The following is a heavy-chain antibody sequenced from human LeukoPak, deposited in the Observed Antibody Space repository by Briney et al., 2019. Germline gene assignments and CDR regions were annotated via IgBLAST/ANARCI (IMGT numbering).Heavy chain of an antibody. CDR1: GFTVSNNY. Sequence: PGGSLRLSCAASGFTVSNNYMTWVRQAPGKGLEWVSGISGSGPYTFYTDSVKGRFTISRDSSKNTLYLQMNSLRAEDTALYYCAKHGYCSGISCFFDFWGQGTLVTVSS. D-gene: IGHD2-2*03. V-gene: IGHV3-23*01. CDR3: AKHGYCSGISCFFDF. CDR2: ISGSGPYT. J-gene: IGHJ4*02.